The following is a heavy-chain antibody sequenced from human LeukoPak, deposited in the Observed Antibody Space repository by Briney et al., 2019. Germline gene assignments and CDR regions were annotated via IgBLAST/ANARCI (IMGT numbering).Heavy chain of an antibody. J-gene: IGHJ3*02. CDR3: ARAGSGWLDGAFDI. D-gene: IGHD6-19*01. CDR1: GGTFSSYA. CDR2: IIPIFGTA. Sequence: GASVEVSCKASGGTFSSYAISWVRQAPGQGLEWMGGIIPIFGTANYAQKFQGRVTITADESTSTAYMELSSLRSEDTAVYYCARAGSGWLDGAFDIWGQGTMVTVSS. V-gene: IGHV1-69*13.